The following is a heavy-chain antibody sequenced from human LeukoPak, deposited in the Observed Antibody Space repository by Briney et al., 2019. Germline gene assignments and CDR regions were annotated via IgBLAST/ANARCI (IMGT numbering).Heavy chain of an antibody. Sequence: SQTLSLTCAIPGDSVSSNSAAWNWIRQSPSRGLEWLGRTYYRSKWYNEYAISVKSPITINADTSKNQFSLQLNSVTPEDTAVYCARELTGFDYWGQGTLVTVSS. V-gene: IGHV6-1*01. CDR1: GDSVSSNSAA. CDR2: TYYRSKWYN. J-gene: IGHJ4*02. CDR3: ARELTGFDY. D-gene: IGHD7-27*01.